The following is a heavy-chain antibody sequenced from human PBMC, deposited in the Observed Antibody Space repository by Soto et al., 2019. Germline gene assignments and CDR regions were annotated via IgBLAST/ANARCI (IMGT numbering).Heavy chain of an antibody. CDR2: INAGNGNT. J-gene: IGHJ6*02. CDR3: ARDRRYCSSTSCHKGYYYGMDV. D-gene: IGHD2-2*02. Sequence: GASVKVSCKASGYTFTSYAMHWVRQAPGQRLEWMGWINAGNGNTKYSQKFQGRVTITRDTSASTAYMELSSLRSEDTAVYYCARDRRYCSSTSCHKGYYYGMDVWGQGTTVTVSS. V-gene: IGHV1-3*01. CDR1: GYTFTSYA.